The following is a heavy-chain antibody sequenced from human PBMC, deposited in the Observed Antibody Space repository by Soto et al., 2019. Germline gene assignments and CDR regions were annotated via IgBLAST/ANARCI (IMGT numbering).Heavy chain of an antibody. CDR3: AKGDYNNFLDY. CDR2: ILPDGSYK. D-gene: IGHD4-4*01. J-gene: IGHJ4*02. CDR1: GFTFSAYG. Sequence: QVQLVESGGGVVQPGRSLRLSCAASGFTFSAYGMHWVRQAPGKGLEWVAVILPDGSYKYYGDSVKGRFTISRDNSKNTLYLQMNSVRGDDTAVYYCAKGDYNNFLDYWGQGTLVTVSS. V-gene: IGHV3-30*18.